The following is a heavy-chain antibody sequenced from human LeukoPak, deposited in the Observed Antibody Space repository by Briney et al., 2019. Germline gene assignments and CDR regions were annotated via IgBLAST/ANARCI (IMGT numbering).Heavy chain of an antibody. J-gene: IGHJ4*02. Sequence: GRSLRLSCAASGFTFSSYWMSWVRQAPGKGLEWVANIKQDGSEKYYVDSVKGRFTISRDNAKNSLYLQMNSLRAEDTAVYYCARDNNWNYVLGHDYWGQGTLVTVSS. D-gene: IGHD1-7*01. CDR2: IKQDGSEK. CDR3: ARDNNWNYVLGHDY. CDR1: GFTFSSYW. V-gene: IGHV3-7*01.